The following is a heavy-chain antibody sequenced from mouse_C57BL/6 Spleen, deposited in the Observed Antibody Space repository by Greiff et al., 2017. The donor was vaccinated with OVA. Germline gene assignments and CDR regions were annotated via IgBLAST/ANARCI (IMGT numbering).Heavy chain of an antibody. V-gene: IGHV1-69*01. Sequence: QVQLQQPGAELVMPGASVKLSCKASGYTFTSYWMHWVKQRPGQGLEWIGEIDPSDSYTNYNQKFKGKSTLTVDKSSSTAYMQLSSLTSEDSAVYYCARGGTLDYWGQGTSVTASS. CDR1: GYTFTSYW. CDR2: IDPSDSYT. CDR3: ARGGTLDY. J-gene: IGHJ4*01. D-gene: IGHD5-1*01.